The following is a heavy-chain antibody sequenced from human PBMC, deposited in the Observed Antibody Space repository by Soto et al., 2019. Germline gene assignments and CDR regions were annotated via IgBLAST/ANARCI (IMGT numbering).Heavy chain of an antibody. J-gene: IGHJ5*02. D-gene: IGHD6-19*01. Sequence: SETLSLTCNMSGDSYSISTYSWSWIRQPPGKALQWIGFIHQSGVTSYNPSLASRVSISLDRSNNQCSLKLKSVTAADTAVYFCVGMPYTSGLRFDPWGPGTLGTVS. CDR2: IHQSGVT. CDR3: VGMPYTSGLRFDP. V-gene: IGHV4-30-2*01. CDR1: GDSYSISTYS.